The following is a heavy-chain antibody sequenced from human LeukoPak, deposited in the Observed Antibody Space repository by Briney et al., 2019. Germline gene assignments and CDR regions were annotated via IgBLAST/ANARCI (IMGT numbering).Heavy chain of an antibody. J-gene: IGHJ4*02. Sequence: GGSLRLSCAASGFTFSSHWMNWVRQAPGKGLEWVANIKQDASEKNYVDSVKGRFIISRDNAKNSLHLQINSLRAEDTAIYYCARDGPSYGGNCVFDHWGQGTLVTVSS. V-gene: IGHV3-7*01. D-gene: IGHD4-23*01. CDR2: IKQDASEK. CDR1: GFTFSSHW. CDR3: ARDGPSYGGNCVFDH.